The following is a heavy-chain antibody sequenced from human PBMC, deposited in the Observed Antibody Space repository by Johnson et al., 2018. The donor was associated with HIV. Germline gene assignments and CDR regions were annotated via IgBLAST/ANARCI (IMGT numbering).Heavy chain of an antibody. J-gene: IGHJ3*02. CDR3: AKAGDLYCSSTSCYVGAFDI. Sequence: VQLVESGGGVVRPGESLRLSCAASGFTFSTYAMHWVRQAPGKGLEWVSVISGSGGSTYYADSVKGRFTISRDNSKNTLYLQMNSLRAEDTAVYYCAKAGDLYCSSTSCYVGAFDIWGQGTMVTVSS. D-gene: IGHD2-2*01. CDR1: GFTFSTYA. V-gene: IGHV3-23*04. CDR2: ISGSGGST.